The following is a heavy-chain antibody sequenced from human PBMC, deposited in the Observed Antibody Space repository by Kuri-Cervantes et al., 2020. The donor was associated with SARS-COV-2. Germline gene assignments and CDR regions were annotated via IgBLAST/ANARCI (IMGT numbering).Heavy chain of an antibody. J-gene: IGHJ6*03. CDR2: IYYSGST. CDR1: GGSISSSSYY. V-gene: IGHV4-39*01. CDR3: AKSRGCSYGYQTRYYYYMDV. Sequence: SETLSLTCTVSGGSISSSSYYWGWIRQPPGKGLEWIGSIYYSGSTYYNPSLKSRVTISVDTSKNQFSLKLSSVTAADTAVYYCAKSRGCSYGYQTRYYYYMDVWGKGTTVTVSS. D-gene: IGHD5-18*01.